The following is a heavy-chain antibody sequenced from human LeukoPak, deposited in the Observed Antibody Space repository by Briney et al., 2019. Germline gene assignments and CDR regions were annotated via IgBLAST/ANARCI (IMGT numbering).Heavy chain of an antibody. J-gene: IGHJ4*02. Sequence: SETLSLTCTVSGGSISSSSYYWGWIRQPPGKGLEWIGSIYYSGSTYYNPSLKSRVTISVDTSKNQFSLKLSSVTAADTAVYYCARTQITFYYDSSGYYLYYFDYWGQGTLVTVSS. CDR3: ARTQITFYYDSSGYYLYYFDY. D-gene: IGHD3-22*01. CDR2: IYYSGST. CDR1: GGSISSSSYY. V-gene: IGHV4-39*07.